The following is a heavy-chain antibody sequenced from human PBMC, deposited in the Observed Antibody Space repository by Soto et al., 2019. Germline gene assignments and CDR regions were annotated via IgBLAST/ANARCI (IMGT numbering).Heavy chain of an antibody. CDR3: AKSLSASSGWFDP. D-gene: IGHD6-6*01. Sequence: LSLTCTVSGDSIGSGDFYWTWIRQSPGKGLEYIGYIYKSGRTYYNPSLKSRPIISLDTSKNQFFLSLNSVTAADTAIYYCAKSLSASSGWFDPWGQGTLVTVSS. CDR2: IYKSGRT. V-gene: IGHV4-30-4*01. CDR1: GDSIGSGDFY. J-gene: IGHJ5*02.